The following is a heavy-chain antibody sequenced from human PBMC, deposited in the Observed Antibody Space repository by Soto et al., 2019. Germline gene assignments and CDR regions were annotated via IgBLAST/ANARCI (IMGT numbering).Heavy chain of an antibody. CDR1: GGSISSGGSY. V-gene: IGHV4-30-4*01. D-gene: IGHD2-2*01. CDR3: VKYCSTTNCPFDY. CDR2: IYYSGNT. J-gene: IGHJ4*02. Sequence: SETLSLTCTVSGGSISSGGSYWGWIRQPPGKGLEWIGYIYYSGNTYFNPSLKSRVTLSVDTSKTQFSLNLSSVTAADTAVYYCVKYCSTTNCPFDYWGQGTLVTVSS.